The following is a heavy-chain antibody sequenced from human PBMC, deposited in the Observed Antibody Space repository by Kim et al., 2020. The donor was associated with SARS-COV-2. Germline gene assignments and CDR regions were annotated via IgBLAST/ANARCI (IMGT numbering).Heavy chain of an antibody. Sequence: ASVKVSCKASGYTFTNYDINWVRQATGQGLEWMGWMNPNSGNTGYAQKFQGRVTMTRDTSINTAYMELSSLSSEDTAVYYCARTPGGGSSSSDFHYWGQGTLVTVSS. CDR1: GYTFTNYD. CDR3: ARTPGGGSSSSDFHY. J-gene: IGHJ4*02. CDR2: MNPNSGNT. D-gene: IGHD6-6*01. V-gene: IGHV1-8*01.